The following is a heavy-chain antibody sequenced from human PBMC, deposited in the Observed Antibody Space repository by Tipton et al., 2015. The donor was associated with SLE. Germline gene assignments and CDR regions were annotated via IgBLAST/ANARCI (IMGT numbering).Heavy chain of an antibody. CDR2: ISVYNGNR. D-gene: IGHD5/OR15-5a*01. J-gene: IGHJ2*01. Sequence: QSGAEVKKPGASVKVSCKASGYTFTSYGISWVRQAPGQGLEWMGWISVYNGNRNYAQKLQGRVTMTTDTSTTTAYMELRSLRSDDTGVYSCARVVSSGLYWYVDLWGRGPLVTVSS. CDR3: ARVVSSGLYWYVDL. CDR1: GYTFTSYG. V-gene: IGHV1-18*01.